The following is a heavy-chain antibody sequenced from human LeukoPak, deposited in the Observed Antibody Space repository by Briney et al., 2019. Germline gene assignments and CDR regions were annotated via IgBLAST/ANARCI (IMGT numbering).Heavy chain of an antibody. CDR2: IYPGDSDT. D-gene: IGHD2-15*01. Sequence: GESLQISCKGSGYSFTSYWIGWVRQMPGKGLEWMGIIYPGDSDTRYSPSFQGQVTISADKSISTAYLQWSSLKASDTAMYYCARRNGYCSGGSCYNWFDPWGQGTLVTVSS. J-gene: IGHJ5*02. CDR1: GYSFTSYW. V-gene: IGHV5-51*01. CDR3: ARRNGYCSGGSCYNWFDP.